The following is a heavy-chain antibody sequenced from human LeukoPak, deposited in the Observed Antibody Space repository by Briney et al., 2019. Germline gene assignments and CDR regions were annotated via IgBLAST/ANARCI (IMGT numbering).Heavy chain of an antibody. CDR2: ISAYNGNT. CDR1: GYTFTNYG. Sequence: ASVKVSCKASGYTFTNYGISWVRQAPGQGLEWMGWISAYNGNTNYAQKLQGRVTMTTDTSTSTAYMELRSLRSDDTAVYYCARRVVVVPAATLHYYYGMDVWGQGTTVTVSS. V-gene: IGHV1-18*01. D-gene: IGHD2-2*01. CDR3: ARRVVVVPAATLHYYYGMDV. J-gene: IGHJ6*02.